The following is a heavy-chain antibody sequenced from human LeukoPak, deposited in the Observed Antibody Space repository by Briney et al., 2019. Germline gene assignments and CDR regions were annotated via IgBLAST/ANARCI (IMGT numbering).Heavy chain of an antibody. CDR3: ARRADGYNPYAFDI. CDR1: GYSFSSYW. V-gene: IGHV5-51*01. Sequence: GESLKISCKGSGYSFSSYWIAWVRRMPGKGLEWMGIMYPGDPETRYSPSFQGQVTISADKSISTAYLQWNSLKASDTAMYYCARRADGYNPYAFDIWGQGTMVTVSS. J-gene: IGHJ3*02. D-gene: IGHD5-24*01. CDR2: MYPGDPET.